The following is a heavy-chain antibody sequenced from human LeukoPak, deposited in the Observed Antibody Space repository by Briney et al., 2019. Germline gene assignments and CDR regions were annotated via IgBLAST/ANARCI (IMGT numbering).Heavy chain of an antibody. CDR3: ARSGYGPRYYLDL. D-gene: IGHD5-12*01. V-gene: IGHV3-33*01. CDR1: GFSFSRYG. CDR2: IRDDESNN. J-gene: IGHJ4*02. Sequence: GRSLRLSCVAAGFSFSRYGMHWVRQAPGKGLEWLAVIRDDESNNFYADSVKGRFTISRDNSKKTLYLQLNSLRAEYTAVYFCARSGYGPRYYLDLWGQGTLVTVSA.